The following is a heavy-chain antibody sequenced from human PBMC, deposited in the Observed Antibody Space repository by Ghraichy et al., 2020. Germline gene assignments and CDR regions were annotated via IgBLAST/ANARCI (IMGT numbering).Heavy chain of an antibody. D-gene: IGHD2-15*01. J-gene: IGHJ1*01. CDR1: GFTFKRFF. V-gene: IGHV3-64D*09. CDR3: VKAPTVTQYCSGASCYFDH. CDR2: INTNGDTA. Sequence: GGSLRLSCSASGFTFKRFFMHWVRQAPGKGLEFLAAINTNGDTAYYPDSVRGRFTISRDNSKNTLFLQLTRVRSDDTAVYYCVKAPTVTQYCSGASCYFDHWGQGTLVTVST.